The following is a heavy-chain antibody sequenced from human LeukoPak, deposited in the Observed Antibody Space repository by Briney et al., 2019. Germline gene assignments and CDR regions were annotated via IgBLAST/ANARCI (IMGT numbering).Heavy chain of an antibody. CDR2: INHSGST. CDR1: GGSFSGYY. Sequence: SETLSLTCAVYGGSFSGYYWSWIRQPPGKGLEWIGEINHSGSTNHNPSLKSRVTISVDTSKNQFSLKLSSVTAADTAVYYCARQYYYGSGIQKWGQGTLVTVSS. V-gene: IGHV4-34*01. D-gene: IGHD3-10*01. CDR3: ARQYYYGSGIQK. J-gene: IGHJ4*02.